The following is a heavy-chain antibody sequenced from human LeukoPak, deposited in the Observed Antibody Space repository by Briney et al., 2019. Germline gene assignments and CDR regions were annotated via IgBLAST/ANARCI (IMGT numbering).Heavy chain of an antibody. D-gene: IGHD1-26*01. J-gene: IGHJ4*02. CDR1: GFTFSGYS. V-gene: IGHV3-48*02. CDR2: ISISSTTI. Sequence: GGSLRLSCLSSGFTFSGYSMNWVRQAPGKGLEWVSYISISSTTINYADSVKGRFTISRDNAKNSLYLQMNSLRDEDTAVYYCARVMYGGISYSVDYWGQGTLVTVSA. CDR3: ARVMYGGISYSVDY.